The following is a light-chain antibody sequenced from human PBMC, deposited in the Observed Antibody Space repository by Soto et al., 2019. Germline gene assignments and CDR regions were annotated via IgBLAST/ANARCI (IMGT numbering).Light chain of an antibody. CDR2: AAS. CDR3: QESATTRWA. Sequence: VDRVTLTCQASQSVRDYVNWYQQRPGKAPNLLIYAASTLHSGVPSRFSGSGSGTFFTLTINGLQPEDFATYYCQESATTRWAFGQGTKVDI. J-gene: IGKJ1*01. CDR1: QSVRDY. V-gene: IGKV1-39*01.